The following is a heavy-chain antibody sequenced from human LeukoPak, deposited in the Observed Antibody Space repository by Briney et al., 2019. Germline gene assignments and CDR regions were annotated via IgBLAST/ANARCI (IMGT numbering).Heavy chain of an antibody. CDR1: GFTFSSYA. Sequence: GGALRLSCAASGFTFSSYAMSWVGQAPGKGLEGVSAISGSGGSTYYADSVKGGFTISRDNSKNTLYLQMNSLRAEDTAVYYCAKDLWGRFDLLIVGADLDYWGQGTLVTVSS. V-gene: IGHV3-23*01. CDR2: ISGSGGST. J-gene: IGHJ4*02. CDR3: AKDLWGRFDLLIVGADLDY. D-gene: IGHD1-26*01.